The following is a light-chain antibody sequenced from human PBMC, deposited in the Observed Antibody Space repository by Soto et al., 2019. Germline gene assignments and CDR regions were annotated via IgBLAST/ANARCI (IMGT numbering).Light chain of an antibody. Sequence: EIELTQSPGTLSLSPGESATLSCRASQSVSSTYLAWYQQKPGQAPRLLIYDLSSRTTGIPDRFSASGSGTDFTLTISRLEPEDFAVYYCQQYGSSPRTFGQGTKLEI. CDR1: QSVSSTY. CDR3: QQYGSSPRT. CDR2: DLS. J-gene: IGKJ2*02. V-gene: IGKV3-20*01.